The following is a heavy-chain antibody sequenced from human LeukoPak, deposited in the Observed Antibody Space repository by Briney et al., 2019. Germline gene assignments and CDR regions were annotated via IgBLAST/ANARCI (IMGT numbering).Heavy chain of an antibody. CDR3: AKAETSSRDYFDY. CDR2: ISGSGGST. D-gene: IGHD6-19*01. Sequence: GGSLRLSCAASEFTFSSYSMNWVRQAPGKGLEWVSLISGSGGSTYYADSVKGRFTISRDNSKNTLYLQMNSLRAEDTAVYYCAKAETSSRDYFDYWGQGTLVTVSS. CDR1: EFTFSSYS. V-gene: IGHV3-23*01. J-gene: IGHJ4*02.